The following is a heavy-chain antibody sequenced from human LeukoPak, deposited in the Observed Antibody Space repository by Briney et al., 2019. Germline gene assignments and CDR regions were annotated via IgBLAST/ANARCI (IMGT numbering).Heavy chain of an antibody. CDR2: ISNTGSAK. J-gene: IGHJ5*02. CDR3: ASDSSGYFGP. Sequence: GGSLRLSCAASGLTFNDYYMNWLRQAPGRGPEWLSYISNTGSAKYYADSVKGRFTISRDNAKSSLYLEMNSLRAEDTAVYYCASDSSGYFGPWGQGTLVTVSS. D-gene: IGHD3-22*01. V-gene: IGHV3-11*01. CDR1: GLTFNDYY.